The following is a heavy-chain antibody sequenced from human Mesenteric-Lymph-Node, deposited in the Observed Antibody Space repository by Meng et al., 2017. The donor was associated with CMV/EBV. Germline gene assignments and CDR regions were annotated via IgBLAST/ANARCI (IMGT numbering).Heavy chain of an antibody. Sequence: GESLKISCAASGYNFSTYGMHWVRQAPAKGLDWVAVIWYDGSNKYYGDSVKGRFTISRDNSKNTLYLQMNSLRAEDTAVYYCARDKVGTYYYYGMDVWGQGTTVTVSS. CDR1: GYNFSTYG. V-gene: IGHV3-33*01. J-gene: IGHJ6*02. CDR2: IWYDGSNK. CDR3: ARDKVGTYYYYGMDV. D-gene: IGHD2-21*02.